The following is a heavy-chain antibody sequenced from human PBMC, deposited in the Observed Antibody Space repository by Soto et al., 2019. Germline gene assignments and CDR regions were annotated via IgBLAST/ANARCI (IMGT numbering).Heavy chain of an antibody. CDR1: GGSISSGGYS. J-gene: IGHJ4*02. Sequence: QLQLQESGSGLVKPSQTLSLTCAVSGGSISSGGYSWSWIRQPPGKGLEWIGYIYHSGSSYFNPSLKSRGTISLDRSKHQFSLQLSSVTAADTAVYYCARGGGWTFDYWGQGTLVTVSS. CDR3: ARGGGWTFDY. CDR2: IYHSGSS. D-gene: IGHD2-15*01. V-gene: IGHV4-30-2*01.